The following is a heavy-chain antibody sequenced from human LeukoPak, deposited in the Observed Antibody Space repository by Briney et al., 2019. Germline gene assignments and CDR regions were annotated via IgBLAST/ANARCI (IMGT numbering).Heavy chain of an antibody. Sequence: GASVRVSCKASGYTFTSYDINWVRQATGQGLEWMGWMNPNSGNTGYAQKFQGRVTMTRNTSISTAYMELSSLRSEDTAVYYCARAGGAARPFGYFQHWGQGTLVTVSS. V-gene: IGHV1-8*01. CDR2: MNPNSGNT. J-gene: IGHJ1*01. D-gene: IGHD6-6*01. CDR3: ARAGGAARPFGYFQH. CDR1: GYTFTSYD.